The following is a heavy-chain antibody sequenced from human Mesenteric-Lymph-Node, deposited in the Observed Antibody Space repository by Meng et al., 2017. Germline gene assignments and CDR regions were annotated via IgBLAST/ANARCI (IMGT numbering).Heavy chain of an antibody. CDR3: ARFAYYYDTSDSFHDAFDI. J-gene: IGHJ3*02. Sequence: GESLKISCAASGFDFSRYWMSWVRQAPGKGLEWVANIKQDGSEIHYVDSVKGRFTMSRDNVKSSLYLQMNSLRAEDTAVYYCARFAYYYDTSDSFHDAFDIWGQGTKVTGSS. CDR2: IKQDGSEI. CDR1: GFDFSRYW. V-gene: IGHV3-7*01. D-gene: IGHD3-22*01.